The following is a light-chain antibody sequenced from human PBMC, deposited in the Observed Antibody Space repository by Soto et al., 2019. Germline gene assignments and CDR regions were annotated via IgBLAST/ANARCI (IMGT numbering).Light chain of an antibody. Sequence: EIVLTQSPATLSLSPGERATLSCRASQSVSSYLAWYHQKPGQAPRLLIYDASNRATGIPARFSGSGSGTDFTLTISSLEPEVFAVYYCQQRSNWPGAFGPGTKVDLK. CDR3: QQRSNWPGA. V-gene: IGKV3-11*01. CDR2: DAS. J-gene: IGKJ3*01. CDR1: QSVSSY.